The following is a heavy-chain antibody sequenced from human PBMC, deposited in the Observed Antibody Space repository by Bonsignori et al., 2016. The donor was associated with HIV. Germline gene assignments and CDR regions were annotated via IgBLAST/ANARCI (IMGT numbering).Heavy chain of an antibody. Sequence: GGSLRLSCAASGFTFDDYAMHWVRQAPGKGLEWVSGVSWNSGSIGYADSVKGRFTISRDNAKNSLYLQMNSLRPEDTALYYCAKGSGGYLNWAFDIWGQGTKVTVSS. CDR2: VSWNSGSI. J-gene: IGHJ3*02. CDR1: GFTFDDYA. V-gene: IGHV3-9*01. CDR3: AKGSGGYLNWAFDI. D-gene: IGHD2-15*01.